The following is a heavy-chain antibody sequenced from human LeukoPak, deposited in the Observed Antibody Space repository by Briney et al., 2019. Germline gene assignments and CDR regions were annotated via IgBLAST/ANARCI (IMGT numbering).Heavy chain of an antibody. D-gene: IGHD6-19*01. Sequence: SETLSLTCAVYGGSFSGYYWSWIRQPPGKGLEWIGEINHSGSTNYNPSLKSRVTISVDTSKKKFSLKLSSVTAADTAVYYCARDSRSSGLYLINRPNYDAFDIWGQGTMVTVSS. CDR2: INHSGST. J-gene: IGHJ3*02. CDR1: GGSFSGYY. CDR3: ARDSRSSGLYLINRPNYDAFDI. V-gene: IGHV4-34*01.